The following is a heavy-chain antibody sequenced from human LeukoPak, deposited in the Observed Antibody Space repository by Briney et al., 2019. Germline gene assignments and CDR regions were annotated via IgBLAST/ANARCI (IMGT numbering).Heavy chain of an antibody. CDR3: AREEFWSGYSQGYGMDV. CDR1: GFTFSSYG. CDR2: IWYDGSNK. V-gene: IGHV3-33*01. D-gene: IGHD3-3*01. Sequence: GGSLRLSCAASGFTFSSYGMHWVRQAPGKGLEWVAVIWYDGSNKYYADSVKGRFTISRDNSKNTLYPQMNSLRAEDTAVYYCAREEFWSGYSQGYGMDVWGQGTTVTVSS. J-gene: IGHJ6*02.